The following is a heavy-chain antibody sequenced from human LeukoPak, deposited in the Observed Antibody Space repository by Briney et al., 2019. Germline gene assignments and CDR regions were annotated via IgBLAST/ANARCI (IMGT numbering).Heavy chain of an antibody. CDR1: GFTFSDYY. D-gene: IGHD3-3*01. CDR3: ARSTSYYDFWSGYYYYYYYGMDV. Sequence: GGSLRLSCAASGFTFSDYYMSWIRQAPGKGLEWVSYISSSGSTIYYADSVKGRFTISRDNAKNSLYPQMNSLRAEDTAVYYCARSTSYYDFWSGYYYYYYYGMDVWGQGTTVTVSS. CDR2: ISSSGSTI. J-gene: IGHJ6*02. V-gene: IGHV3-11*01.